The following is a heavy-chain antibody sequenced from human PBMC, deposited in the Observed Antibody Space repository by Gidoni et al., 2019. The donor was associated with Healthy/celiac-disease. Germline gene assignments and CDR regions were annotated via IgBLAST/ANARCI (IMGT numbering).Heavy chain of an antibody. D-gene: IGHD3-22*01. Sequence: QVQLQASGPGLVTPSETLSLTCTVSCGSISSSYWIWIRQPPGKGLEWIGYSYYSGSTNYNPSLKSRVTISVDTAKNQFSLKLSFVTAAETAVYYCARGYDSSGYLGGGFDYWGQGTLVTVSS. CDR2: SYYSGST. V-gene: IGHV4-59*01. CDR1: CGSISSSY. J-gene: IGHJ4*02. CDR3: ARGYDSSGYLGGGFDY.